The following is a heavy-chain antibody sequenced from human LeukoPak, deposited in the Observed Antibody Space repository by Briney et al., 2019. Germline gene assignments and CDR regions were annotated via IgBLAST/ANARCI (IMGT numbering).Heavy chain of an antibody. D-gene: IGHD5-12*01. CDR3: ASSGYDWAFDY. V-gene: IGHV4-31*03. CDR2: IYYSGST. CDR1: GGSISSGGFY. Sequence: SETLSLTCTVSGGSISSGGFYWTWIRQHPGKGLEWIGSIYYSGSTYYNPSLKSRLTISVDTSKNQFSLKLSSVTAADTAVYYCASSGYDWAFDYWGQGTLVTVSS. J-gene: IGHJ4*02.